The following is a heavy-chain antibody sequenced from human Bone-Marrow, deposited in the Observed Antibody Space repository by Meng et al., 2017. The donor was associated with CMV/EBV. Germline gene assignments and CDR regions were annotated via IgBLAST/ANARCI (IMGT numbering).Heavy chain of an antibody. Sequence: GGSLRLSCAASGFTFSSYAMHWVRQAPGKGLEWVSCINSSYHIFYADSVKGRFTISRDNARKALYLQMNSLGVEDTAVYYCVRGGRTGYYYGLDVWGQGTTVTVSS. CDR2: INSSYHI. CDR3: VRGGRTGYYYGLDV. D-gene: IGHD7-27*01. CDR1: GFTFSSYA. V-gene: IGHV3-21*01. J-gene: IGHJ6*02.